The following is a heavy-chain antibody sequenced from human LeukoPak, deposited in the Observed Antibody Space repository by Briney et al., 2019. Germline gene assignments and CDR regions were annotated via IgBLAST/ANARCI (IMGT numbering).Heavy chain of an antibody. CDR3: APDCSGGRCYGYFDY. CDR2: INPNSGGT. V-gene: IGHV1-2*02. J-gene: IGHJ4*02. D-gene: IGHD2-15*01. CDR1: GYTFTGYY. Sequence: VASVKVSCKASGYTFTGYYMHWVRQAPGQGLEWVGWINPNSGGTNYAQKFQGRVTMTRDTSISTAYMELSRLRSDDTAVFYCAPDCSGGRCYGYFDYWSQGTLVTVSS.